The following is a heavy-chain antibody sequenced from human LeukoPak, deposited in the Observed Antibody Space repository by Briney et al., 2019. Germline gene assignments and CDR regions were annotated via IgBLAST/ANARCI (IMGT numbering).Heavy chain of an antibody. CDR1: GYTFTSYG. Sequence: ASVKVSCKASGYTFTSYGISWVRQAPGQGLEWTGWISAYNGNTNYAQKLQGRVTMTTDTSTSTAYMELRSLRSDDTAVYYCAREPGFLEWLLLEPHLDYWGQGTLVTVSS. V-gene: IGHV1-18*01. CDR2: ISAYNGNT. D-gene: IGHD3-3*01. J-gene: IGHJ4*02. CDR3: AREPGFLEWLLLEPHLDY.